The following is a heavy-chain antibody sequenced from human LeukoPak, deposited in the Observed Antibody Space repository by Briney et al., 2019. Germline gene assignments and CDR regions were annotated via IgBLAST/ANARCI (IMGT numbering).Heavy chain of an antibody. Sequence: SETLSLTCAVYGGSFSGYNWSWIRQPPGKGLEWIGEINHSGSTNYNPSLKSRVTISVDTSKNQFSLKLSSVTAADTAVYYCARREIRYYYYGMDVWGQGTTVTVSS. CDR3: ARREIRYYYYGMDV. CDR2: INHSGST. CDR1: GGSFSGYN. V-gene: IGHV4-34*01. J-gene: IGHJ6*02.